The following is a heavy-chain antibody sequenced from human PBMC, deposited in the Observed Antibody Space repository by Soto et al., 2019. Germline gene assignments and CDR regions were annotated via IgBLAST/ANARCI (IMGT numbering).Heavy chain of an antibody. CDR3: ASGDAWGVLLAC. J-gene: IGHJ4*02. V-gene: IGHV4-31*03. Sequence: SETLSLTCTVSGASINSGGYYWSWVRQLPGKGLEWIGYVYFSGSTYYNPSLESRVSISLDTSQNQFSLKLTSVSAADTAVYYCASGDAWGVLLACWGQGTLVTV. CDR2: VYFSGST. D-gene: IGHD2-21*02. CDR1: GASINSGGYY.